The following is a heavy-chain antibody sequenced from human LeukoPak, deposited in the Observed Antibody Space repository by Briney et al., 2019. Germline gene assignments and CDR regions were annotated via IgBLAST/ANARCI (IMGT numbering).Heavy chain of an antibody. D-gene: IGHD6-13*01. CDR1: GGSISSYY. V-gene: IGHV4-59*12. J-gene: IGHJ4*02. CDR2: IYYSGST. CDR3: ARQTAAPGFFDY. Sequence: PSETLSLTCTVSGGSISSYYWSWIRQPPGKGLEWIGYIYYSGSTNYNPSLKSRVTISVDTSKNQFSLRLSSVTAADTAVYYCARQTAAPGFFDYWGQGTLVTVSS.